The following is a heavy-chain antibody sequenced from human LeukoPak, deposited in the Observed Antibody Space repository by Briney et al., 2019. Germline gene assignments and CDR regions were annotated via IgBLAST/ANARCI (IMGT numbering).Heavy chain of an antibody. D-gene: IGHD5-18*01. CDR3: ARDSYGPYNWFDP. CDR2: IIPIFGTA. Sequence: SVTVSCKASGGTFSSYAISWVRQAPGQGLEWMGGIIPIFGTANYAQKFQGRVTITADKSTSTAYMELSSMRSEDTAVYYCARDSYGPYNWFDPWGQGTLVTVSS. V-gene: IGHV1-69*06. CDR1: GGTFSSYA. J-gene: IGHJ5*02.